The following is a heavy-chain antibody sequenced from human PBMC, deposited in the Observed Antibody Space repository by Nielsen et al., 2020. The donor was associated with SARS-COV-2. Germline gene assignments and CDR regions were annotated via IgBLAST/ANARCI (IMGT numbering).Heavy chain of an antibody. CDR2: IKQDGSEK. CDR1: GFTFSSHW. V-gene: IGHV3-7*01. CDR3: ARDSLVFGGMDV. D-gene: IGHD3-10*02. Sequence: GGSLRLSCAASGFTFSSHWMSWVRQAPGKGLEWVANIKQDGSEKYYVDSVKGRFTISRDNAKNSLYLQMSSLRAEDTAVYYCARDSLVFGGMDVWGQGTTVTVSS. J-gene: IGHJ6*02.